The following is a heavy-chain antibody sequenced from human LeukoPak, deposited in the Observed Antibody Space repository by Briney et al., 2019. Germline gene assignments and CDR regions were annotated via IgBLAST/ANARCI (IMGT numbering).Heavy chain of an antibody. V-gene: IGHV3-7*03. J-gene: IGHJ4*02. CDR3: ARARLTLAREVIINADY. CDR1: GFSFSTYW. CDR2: IKQDGSEK. Sequence: GGSLRLSCAASGFSFSTYWMSWVRQAPGKGLQWVANIKQDGSEKNYGDSVKGRFTISRDNAKNSLYLQMHSLRAEDTAVYYCARARLTLAREVIINADYWGQGILVTVSS. D-gene: IGHD3-10*01.